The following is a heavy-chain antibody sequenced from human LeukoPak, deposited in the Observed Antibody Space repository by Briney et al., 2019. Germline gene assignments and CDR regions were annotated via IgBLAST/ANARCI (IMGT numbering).Heavy chain of an antibody. V-gene: IGHV4-4*07. CDR2: IYTSGST. CDR1: GGSISSYY. D-gene: IGHD3-16*01. CDR3: ARDRLSLGAFDI. Sequence: PSETLSLTCTVSGGSISSYYWSWIRQPAGKGLEWIGRIYTSGSTNYNPSLKSRVTMSVDTSKNQFSLNLSSVTVADTAVYYCARDRLSLGAFDIWGPGTTVIVSS. J-gene: IGHJ3*02.